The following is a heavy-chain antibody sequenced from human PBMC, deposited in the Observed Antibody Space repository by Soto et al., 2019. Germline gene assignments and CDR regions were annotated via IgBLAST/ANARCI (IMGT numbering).Heavy chain of an antibody. J-gene: IGHJ3*01. V-gene: IGHV1-8*01. CDR2: MNPNSGNT. CDR1: GYTFTSND. Sequence: QVQLVQSGAEVKKPGASVKVSCKASGYTFTSNDINWVRQATGQGLEWMGWMNPNSGNTGYAQKFQGRGTRPRNTAISTAYMELRSLRSEDTAVYFCARGTRVVSLWGQGTMVTVSS. D-gene: IGHD3-16*02. CDR3: ARGTRVVSL.